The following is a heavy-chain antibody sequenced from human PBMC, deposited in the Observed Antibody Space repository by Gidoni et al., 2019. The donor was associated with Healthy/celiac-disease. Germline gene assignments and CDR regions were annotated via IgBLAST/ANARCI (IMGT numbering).Heavy chain of an antibody. CDR2: INHSGST. CDR1: GGSFSGYY. Sequence: QVQLQQWGAGLLKPSETLSLTCAVYGGSFSGYYWSWIRQPPGKGLEWIGEINHSGSTNYNPSLKSRVTISVDTSKNQFSLKLSSVTAADTAVYYCAIPADDSSGYYAFDIWGQGTMVTVSS. CDR3: AIPADDSSGYYAFDI. D-gene: IGHD3-22*01. V-gene: IGHV4-34*01. J-gene: IGHJ3*02.